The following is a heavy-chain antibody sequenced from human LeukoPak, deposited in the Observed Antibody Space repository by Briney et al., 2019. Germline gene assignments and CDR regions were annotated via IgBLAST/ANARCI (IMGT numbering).Heavy chain of an antibody. D-gene: IGHD5-24*01. V-gene: IGHV1-2*02. CDR1: GYTFTCYY. Sequence: GASVKVSCKASGYTFTCYYMHWVRQAPGQGLEWMGWINPNSGGTNYAQKFQGRVTMTRAMSISTAYEKRRRLRSDDTEVYYWPTGRWGVHYWGEGTLVTVS. CDR3: PTGRWGVHY. CDR2: INPNSGGT. J-gene: IGHJ4*02.